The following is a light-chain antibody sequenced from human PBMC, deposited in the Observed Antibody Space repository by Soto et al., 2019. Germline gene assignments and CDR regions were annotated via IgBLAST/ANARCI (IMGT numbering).Light chain of an antibody. CDR1: SSDIGDYSS. V-gene: IGLV2-14*03. CDR2: DVS. CDR3: SSYTSSSTLGV. Sequence: QSALTQPASVSGSPGQSITISCTGSSSDIGDYSSVSWYQQHPGKAPKLMIYDVSDRPSGVSNRFSGSKSGNTASLTISGLQSEDEADYYCSSYTSSSTLGVFGAGTKLTVL. J-gene: IGLJ1*01.